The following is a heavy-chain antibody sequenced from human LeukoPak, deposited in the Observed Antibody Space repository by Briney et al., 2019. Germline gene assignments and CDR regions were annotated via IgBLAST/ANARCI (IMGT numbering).Heavy chain of an antibody. CDR1: GVSISTSNYY. Sequence: SETLSLTCTVSGVSISTSNYYWGWIRQPPGKGLEWIGNIFYSGSTYYGPSLKSRLTISLDTYKNQFSLKLSSVTAADTAVYYCARSSRSCSGSSCFPLDYWGQGTLVTVSS. V-gene: IGHV4-39*07. CDR3: ARSSRSCSGSSCFPLDY. D-gene: IGHD2-15*01. J-gene: IGHJ4*02. CDR2: IFYSGST.